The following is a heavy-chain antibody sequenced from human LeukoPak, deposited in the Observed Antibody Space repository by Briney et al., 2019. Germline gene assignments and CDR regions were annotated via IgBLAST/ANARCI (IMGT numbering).Heavy chain of an antibody. CDR1: GLTVSSNY. V-gene: IGHV3-53*01. CDR3: ARDPYNSGSSYFDY. CDR2: IYSGGST. D-gene: IGHD3-10*01. J-gene: IGHJ4*02. Sequence: HPGGSLRLSCAVSGLTVSSNYMSWVRQAPGKGLEWVSAIYSGGSTFYADSVKGRFTISRDNSKNTLYLQMNSLRAEDTAVYYCARDPYNSGSSYFDYWGQGTLVTVSS.